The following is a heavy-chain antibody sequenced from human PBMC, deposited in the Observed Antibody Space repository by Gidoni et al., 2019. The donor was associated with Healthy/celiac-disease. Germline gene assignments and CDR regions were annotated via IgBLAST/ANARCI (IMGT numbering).Heavy chain of an antibody. V-gene: IGHV1-3*01. J-gene: IGHJ4*02. D-gene: IGHD3-10*01. Sequence: QVQLVQSGAAVKKPGASVKVSCKASGYTFTSYAMHWVRQAPGQRLEWMGWINAGNGNTIYSQKFQGRVTITRDTFASTAYMELSSLRSEDTAVYYCAAGGVFEYWGQGTLVTVSS. CDR2: INAGNGNT. CDR3: AAGGVFEY. CDR1: GYTFTSYA.